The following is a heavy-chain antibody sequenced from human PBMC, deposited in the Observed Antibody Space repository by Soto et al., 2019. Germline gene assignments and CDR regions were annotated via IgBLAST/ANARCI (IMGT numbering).Heavy chain of an antibody. CDR3: AKSLRIFLEWTVNWFDP. D-gene: IGHD3-3*01. CDR1: GVPFSSYG. CDR2: ISYDGSNK. J-gene: IGHJ5*02. V-gene: IGHV3-30*18. Sequence: GGALRLSCAASGVPFSSYGMHWVRQAPGKGLEWVAVISYDGSNKYYADSVKGRFTISRDNSKNTLYLQMNSLRAEDTAVYYCAKSLRIFLEWTVNWFDPWGQGTLVTVSS.